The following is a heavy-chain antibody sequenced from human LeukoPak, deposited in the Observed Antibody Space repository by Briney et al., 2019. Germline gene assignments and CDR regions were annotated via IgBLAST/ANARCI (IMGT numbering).Heavy chain of an antibody. CDR2: IGTAGDT. Sequence: GGSLRLSCAASGFTFSSYDMHWVRHATGKGLEWVSAIGTAGDTYYPGSVKGRFTISRENAKNSLYLQMNSLRAGDTAVYYCARAYDFWSGLYGMDVWGQGTTVTVSS. CDR3: ARAYDFWSGLYGMDV. V-gene: IGHV3-13*01. D-gene: IGHD3-3*01. J-gene: IGHJ6*02. CDR1: GFTFSSYD.